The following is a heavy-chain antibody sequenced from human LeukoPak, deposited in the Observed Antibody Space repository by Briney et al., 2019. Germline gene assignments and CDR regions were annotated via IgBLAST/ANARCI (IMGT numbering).Heavy chain of an antibody. J-gene: IGHJ4*02. V-gene: IGHV1-69*05. Sequence: SSVKVSCKASGGTFSSYAISWVRQAPGQGLEWTGRIIPIFGTANYAQKFQGRVTITTDESTSTAYMELSSLRSEDTAVYYCATSGWGSYYFVYRGERAPGTLSS. CDR1: GGTFSSYA. D-gene: IGHD6-19*01. CDR3: ATSGWGSYYFVY. CDR2: IIPIFGTA.